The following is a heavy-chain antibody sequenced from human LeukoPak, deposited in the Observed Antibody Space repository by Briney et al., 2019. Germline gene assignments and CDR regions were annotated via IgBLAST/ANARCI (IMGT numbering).Heavy chain of an antibody. J-gene: IGHJ3*02. Sequence: GGSLRLSCTASGFTFSSYSLNWVRQAPGKGLEWVANIKQDGSEKYYVDSVKGRFTISRDNAKNSLYLQMNSLRAEDTAVYYCARALLWFGDNAFDIWGQGTMVTVSS. D-gene: IGHD3-10*01. CDR1: GFTFSSYS. CDR2: IKQDGSEK. V-gene: IGHV3-7*04. CDR3: ARALLWFGDNAFDI.